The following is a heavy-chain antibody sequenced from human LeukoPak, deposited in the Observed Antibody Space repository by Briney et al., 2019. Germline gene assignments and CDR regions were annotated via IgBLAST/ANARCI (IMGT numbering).Heavy chain of an antibody. Sequence: GGSLRLSCVASGFTFDDYAMHWVRQAPGKGLEWVSGISWNSGSIGYADSVKGRFTISRDNAKNSLYLQMNSLRAEDTAVYYCARGRLHGGNFGDHNDAFDIWGQGTMVTVSS. CDR2: ISWNSGSI. V-gene: IGHV3-9*01. CDR1: GFTFDDYA. J-gene: IGHJ3*02. D-gene: IGHD4-23*01. CDR3: ARGRLHGGNFGDHNDAFDI.